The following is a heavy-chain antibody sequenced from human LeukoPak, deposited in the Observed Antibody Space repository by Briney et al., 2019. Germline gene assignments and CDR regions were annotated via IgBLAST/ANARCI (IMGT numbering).Heavy chain of an antibody. J-gene: IGHJ4*02. CDR3: ASDPWGVGPAFDY. CDR2: ISRSPDDT. D-gene: IGHD1-26*01. Sequence: GGSLRLSCAASASYAMSWVSQAAGKGLEWVSSISRSPDDTYYADSVKRRFTISRDNSKHTLYLQMNSLRREDTAIYYCASDPWGVGPAFDYWRQGTMVTVSS. CDR1: ASYA. V-gene: IGHV3-23*01.